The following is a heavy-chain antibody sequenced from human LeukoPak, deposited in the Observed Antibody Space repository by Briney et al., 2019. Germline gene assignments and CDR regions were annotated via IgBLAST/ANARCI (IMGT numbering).Heavy chain of an antibody. CDR2: IYSGGPT. J-gene: IGHJ3*02. V-gene: IGHV3-53*01. CDR3: ARGWVVATGGFDM. Sequence: GGSLRLSCAASGFTVSLYYMTWVRQAPGKGLEWVSVIYSGGPTYYADSVKGRFTISRDNSKNTVYLQMNSLRGEDTAVYFCARGWVVATGGFDMWGQGTMVTVSS. CDR1: GFTVSLYY. D-gene: IGHD2-8*02.